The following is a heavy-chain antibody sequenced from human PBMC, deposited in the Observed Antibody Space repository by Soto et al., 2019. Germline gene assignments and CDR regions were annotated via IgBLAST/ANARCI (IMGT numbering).Heavy chain of an antibody. J-gene: IGHJ6*02. CDR3: ARGPIVVIPAAMGGTGYYYGMDV. V-gene: IGHV4-34*01. Sequence: ETLSLTCAVYGGSLSGYHWSWIRQPPGKGLEWIGEINHSGSTKYNPSLKSRVTISVDTSKNQFSLKLGSVTAADTAVYYCARGPIVVIPAAMGGTGYYYGMDVWGQGTTVTVSS. CDR1: GGSLSGYH. D-gene: IGHD2-2*01. CDR2: INHSGST.